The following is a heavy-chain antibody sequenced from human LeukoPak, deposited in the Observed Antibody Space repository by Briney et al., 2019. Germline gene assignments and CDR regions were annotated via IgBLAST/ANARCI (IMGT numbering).Heavy chain of an antibody. CDR2: IYYSGSA. D-gene: IGHD5-12*01. CDR3: ARRYSGYGNAFDI. CDR1: GGSISSGGYY. J-gene: IGHJ3*02. Sequence: PSQTLSLTCTVSGGSISSGGYYWSWIRQHPGKGLEWIGYIYYSGSAYYNPSLKSRVTISVDTSRNQFSLKLSSVTAADTAVYYCARRYSGYGNAFDIWGQGTMVTVSS. V-gene: IGHV4-31*03.